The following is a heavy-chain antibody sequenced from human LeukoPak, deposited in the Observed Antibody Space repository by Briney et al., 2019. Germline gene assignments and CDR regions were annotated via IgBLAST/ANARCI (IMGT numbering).Heavy chain of an antibody. CDR2: IIGSGVST. D-gene: IGHD6-13*01. V-gene: IGHV3-23*01. Sequence: GSLRLSCAASGFPFSSYAMSWVRQAPGKGLEWVSAIIGSGVSTYYADSVKGRFTISRDNSKNTLYLQTNSLRAEDAAVYYCAKVCSSWTGYYYGMDVGAQGTTVTVSS. CDR1: GFPFSSYA. CDR3: AKVCSSWTGYYYGMDV. J-gene: IGHJ6*02.